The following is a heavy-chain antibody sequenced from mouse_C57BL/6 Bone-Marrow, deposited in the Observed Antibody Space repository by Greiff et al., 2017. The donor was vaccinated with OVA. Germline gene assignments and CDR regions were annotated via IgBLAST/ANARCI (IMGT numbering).Heavy chain of an antibody. CDR3: TYRGFAY. CDR2: IDPENGDT. J-gene: IGHJ3*01. Sequence: EVQLQESGAELVRPGASVKLSCTASGFNIKDDYMHWVKQRPEQGLEWIGWIDPENGDTEYASKFQGKATITADTSSNTAYLQLSSLTSEDTAVYYCTYRGFAYWGQGTLVTVSA. CDR1: GFNIKDDY. V-gene: IGHV14-4*01.